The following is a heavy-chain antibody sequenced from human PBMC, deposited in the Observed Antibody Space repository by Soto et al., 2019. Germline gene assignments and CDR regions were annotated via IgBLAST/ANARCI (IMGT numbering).Heavy chain of an antibody. CDR3: ARAVGDYGSYYYGMDV. V-gene: IGHV1-69*02. CDR1: GGTFSSYT. D-gene: IGHD4-17*01. Sequence: SVKVSCKASGGTFSSYTISWVRQAPGQGLEWMGRIIPILGIANYAQKFQGRVTITADKSTSTAYMELSSLRSEDTAVYYCARAVGDYGSYYYGMDVWGQGTTVTVSS. J-gene: IGHJ6*02. CDR2: IIPILGIA.